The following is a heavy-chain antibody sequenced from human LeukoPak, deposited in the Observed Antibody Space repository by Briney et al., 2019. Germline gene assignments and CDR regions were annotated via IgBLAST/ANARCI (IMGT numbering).Heavy chain of an antibody. CDR2: ISSDGANT. J-gene: IGHJ4*02. V-gene: IGHV3-23*01. Sequence: GGSLRLSCAASGFTFSSYAMSWVRQAPGKGLEWVSAISSDGANTYHADFMKGRFTISRDNSKNTLYLQMNSLRAEDTAVYYCAKGLSTRVYWGQGTLVTVSS. CDR1: GFTFSSYA. CDR3: AKGLSTRVY. D-gene: IGHD5/OR15-5a*01.